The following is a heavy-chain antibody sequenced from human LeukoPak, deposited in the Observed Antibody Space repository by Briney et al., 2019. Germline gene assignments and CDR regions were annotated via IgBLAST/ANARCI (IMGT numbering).Heavy chain of an antibody. V-gene: IGHV4-38-2*02. Sequence: PSETLSLTCTVSGYSISSGYYWGWIRQPPGKGLEWIGSIYHSGSTYYNPSLKSRATISVDTSKNQFSLKLSSVTAADTAVYYCARVRYYGSGTRWYFQHWGQGTLVTVSS. J-gene: IGHJ1*01. CDR2: IYHSGST. CDR1: GYSISSGYY. CDR3: ARVRYYGSGTRWYFQH. D-gene: IGHD3-10*01.